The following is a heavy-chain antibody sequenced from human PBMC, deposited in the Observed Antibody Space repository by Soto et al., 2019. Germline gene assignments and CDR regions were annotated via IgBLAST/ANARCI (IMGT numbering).Heavy chain of an antibody. V-gene: IGHV3-30-3*01. D-gene: IGHD2-8*02. CDR2: ISTDGVIE. Sequence: GGSLRLSCAASGFTFSSYTMHWVRQAPGKGLEWVTLISTDGVIEHYADSVKGRFTISRDNSKNTLYLQVTSLRVEDTAVYYCAREYSLAVLAPGYWGQGTLVTVSS. J-gene: IGHJ4*02. CDR3: AREYSLAVLAPGY. CDR1: GFTFSSYT.